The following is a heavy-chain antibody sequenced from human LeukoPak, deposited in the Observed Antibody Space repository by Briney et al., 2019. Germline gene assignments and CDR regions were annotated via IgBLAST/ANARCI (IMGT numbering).Heavy chain of an antibody. V-gene: IGHV3-7*01. D-gene: IGHD3-16*01. J-gene: IGHJ2*01. CDR2: IKQDGSEK. CDR1: GFTFSSYW. Sequence: GGSLRLSCAASGFTFSSYWMSWVRQAPGKGLEWVANIKQDGSEKYYVDSMKGRFTISRDNAKNSLYLQINSLRAEDTAAYYCAGGARGYNWYFDLWGRGTLVTVSS. CDR3: AGGARGYNWYFDL.